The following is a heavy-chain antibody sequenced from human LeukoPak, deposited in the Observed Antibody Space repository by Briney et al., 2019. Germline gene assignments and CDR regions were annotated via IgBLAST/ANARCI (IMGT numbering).Heavy chain of an antibody. CDR2: INPNSGGT. CDR1: GYTFTGYY. D-gene: IGHD2-15*01. V-gene: IGHV1-2*02. Sequence: AASVKVSCKASGYTFTGYYMHWVRQAPGQGLEWRGWINPNSGGTNYAQKFQGRVTMTRDTSISTAYMELSRLRSDDTAVYYCARERTLTSCYDYWGQGTLVTVSS. J-gene: IGHJ4*02. CDR3: ARERTLTSCYDY.